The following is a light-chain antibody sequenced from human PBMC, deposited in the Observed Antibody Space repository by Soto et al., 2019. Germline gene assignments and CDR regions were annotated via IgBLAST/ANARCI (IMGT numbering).Light chain of an antibody. CDR2: WAS. J-gene: IGKJ1*01. CDR3: QQYYTTPWT. V-gene: IGKV4-1*01. CDR1: QSVLYSSNNKNY. Sequence: DIVMTQSPDSLAVSLGERATINCKSSQSVLYSSNNKNYLAWYQQKPGQPPKALIYWASTRESGVPDRFSGSGSGTDFTFTISSLQAEDVAVYYCQQYYTTPWTFGQGTKVEIK.